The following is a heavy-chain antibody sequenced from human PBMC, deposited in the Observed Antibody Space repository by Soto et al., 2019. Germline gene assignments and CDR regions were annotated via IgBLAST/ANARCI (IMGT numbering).Heavy chain of an antibody. CDR2: INAGNGNT. V-gene: IGHV1-3*01. J-gene: IGHJ4*02. CDR3: ESGRGYCSGGSCLPLV. CDR1: GYTFTSYA. D-gene: IGHD2-15*01. Sequence: QVQLVQSGAEVKKPGASVKVSCKASGYTFTSYAMHWVRQAPGQRLEWMGWINAGNGNTKYSQKFQGRVTITRDTSASTAYMELSSLRSEDTAVYYCESGRGYCSGGSCLPLVWGQGTLVTVSS.